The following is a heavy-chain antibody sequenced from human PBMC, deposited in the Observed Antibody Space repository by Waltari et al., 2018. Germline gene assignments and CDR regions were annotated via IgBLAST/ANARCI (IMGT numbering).Heavy chain of an antibody. Sequence: QLQLQESDPGLVKPSETLSLTCTVSGGSISSSSYYWGWIRQPPGKGLQWIGSIYYSGSTYYNPSLKSRVTISVDTSKNQFSLKLSSVTAADTAVYYCARDGGFMGWLREYWGQGTLVTVSS. CDR3: ARDGGFMGWLREY. J-gene: IGHJ4*02. D-gene: IGHD5-12*01. V-gene: IGHV4-39*07. CDR2: IYYSGST. CDR1: GGSISSSSYY.